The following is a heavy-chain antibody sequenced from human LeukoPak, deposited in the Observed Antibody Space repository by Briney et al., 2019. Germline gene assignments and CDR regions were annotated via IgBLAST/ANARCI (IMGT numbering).Heavy chain of an antibody. CDR1: GFTFCIYE. J-gene: IGHJ4*02. V-gene: IGHV3-48*03. CDR3: ARNGGSYPFFDY. D-gene: IGHD1-26*01. CDR2: ISNSGSDI. Sequence: GGSLRLSCSASGFTFCIYEMTWVRQARGKGLEWISYISNSGSDIYYADSMKGTFTISRDNTKNSLYLEMNSLRDEDTAFYYCARNGGSYPFFDYWGQGALVTVSS.